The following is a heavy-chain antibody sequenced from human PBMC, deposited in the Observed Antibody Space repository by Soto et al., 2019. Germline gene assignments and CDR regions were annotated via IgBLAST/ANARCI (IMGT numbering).Heavy chain of an antibody. CDR1: GFTFSSYS. J-gene: IGHJ3*02. CDR2: ISSSSSTI. V-gene: IGHV3-48*01. CDR3: ARDYNWNSGRDAFDI. D-gene: IGHD1-20*01. Sequence: GGSLRLSCAASGFTFSSYSMNWVRQAPGKGLEWVSYISSSSSTIYYADSVKGRFTISRDNAKNSLYLQMNSLRAEDTAVYYCARDYNWNSGRDAFDIWGQGTMVTVSS.